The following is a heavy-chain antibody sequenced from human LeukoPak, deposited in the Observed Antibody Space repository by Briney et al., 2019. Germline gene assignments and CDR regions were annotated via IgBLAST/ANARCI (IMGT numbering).Heavy chain of an antibody. V-gene: IGHV1-2*02. Sequence: ASVKVSCKASGYTFTGYYMHWVRQAPGQGLEWMGWINPNSGGTNYAQKFQGRVTMTRDTSISTAYMELSRLRSDDTAVYYCARYGQRGISAFDIWGQGTMVTVSS. CDR1: GYTFTGYY. D-gene: IGHD2-15*01. CDR2: INPNSGGT. CDR3: ARYGQRGISAFDI. J-gene: IGHJ3*02.